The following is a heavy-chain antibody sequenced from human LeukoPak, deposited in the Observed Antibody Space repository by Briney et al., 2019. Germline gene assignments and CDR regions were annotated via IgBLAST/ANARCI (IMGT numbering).Heavy chain of an antibody. CDR2: ISYDGSNK. CDR1: GFTFSSYA. J-gene: IGHJ4*02. V-gene: IGHV3-30*04. CDR3: ARDSRSSGWY. Sequence: GRSLRLSCAASGFTFSSYAMHWVRQAPGKGLEWVAVISYDGSNKYYADSVKGRFTISRDNSKNTLYLQMNSLRAEDTAVYYCARDSRSSGWYWGQGTLVTVSS. D-gene: IGHD6-19*01.